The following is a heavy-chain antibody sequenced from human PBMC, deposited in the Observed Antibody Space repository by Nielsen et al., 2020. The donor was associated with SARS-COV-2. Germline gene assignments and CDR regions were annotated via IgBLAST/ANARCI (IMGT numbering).Heavy chain of an antibody. J-gene: IGHJ4*02. CDR3: ARVGGSSWYFDN. D-gene: IGHD6-13*01. CDR1: GFTLSSYW. Sequence: GGSLRLSCEVSGFTLSSYWMSWVRQAPGKGLEWVANIKQDGTEKYYVGSVKGRFTISRDNAKNSMYLQMNSLRVEDTAVYYCARVGGSSWYFDNWGQGTLVTVSS. CDR2: IKQDGTEK. V-gene: IGHV3-7*03.